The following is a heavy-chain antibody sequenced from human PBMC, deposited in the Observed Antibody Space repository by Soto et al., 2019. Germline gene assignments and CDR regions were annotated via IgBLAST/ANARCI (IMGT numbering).Heavy chain of an antibody. CDR2: TYYRSKWYN. J-gene: IGHJ6*02. Sequence: SQTLSLTCAISGDSVSSNSAAWNWIRQSPSRGLEWLGRTYYRSKWYNDYAVSVKSRITINPDTSKNQFSLQLNSVTPEDTAVYYCARDRMEGATADYYYGMDAWGQGTTVTVSS. CDR1: GDSVSSNSAA. CDR3: ARDRMEGATADYYYGMDA. V-gene: IGHV6-1*01. D-gene: IGHD1-26*01.